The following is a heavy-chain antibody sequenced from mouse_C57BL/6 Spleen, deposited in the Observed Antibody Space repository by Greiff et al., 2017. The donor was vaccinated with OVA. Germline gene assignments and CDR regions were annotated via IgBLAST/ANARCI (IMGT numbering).Heavy chain of an antibody. CDR1: GYTFTSYW. J-gene: IGHJ4*01. CDR2: IHPNSGST. D-gene: IGHD1-1*01. CDR3: ARPLPYYAMDY. V-gene: IGHV1-64*01. Sequence: VKLQQPGAELVKPGASVKLSCKASGYTFTSYWMHWVKQRPGQGLEWIGMIHPNSGSTNYNEKFKSKATLTVDKSSSTAYMQLSSLTSEDSAVYYCARPLPYYAMDYWGQGTSVTVSS.